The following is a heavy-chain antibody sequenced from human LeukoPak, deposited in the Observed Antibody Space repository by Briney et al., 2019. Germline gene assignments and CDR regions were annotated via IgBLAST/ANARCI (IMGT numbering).Heavy chain of an antibody. D-gene: IGHD2-15*01. CDR2: IYYSGST. Sequence: PSETLSLTCTVSGGSISSSSYYWGWIRQPPGKGLEWIGSIYYSGSTYYNPSLKSRVTISVDTSKNQFSLKLSSVTAADTAVYYCASAPGYCSGGSCYSFYCGMDVWGQGTTVTVSS. CDR1: GGSISSSSYY. V-gene: IGHV4-39*07. CDR3: ASAPGYCSGGSCYSFYCGMDV. J-gene: IGHJ6*02.